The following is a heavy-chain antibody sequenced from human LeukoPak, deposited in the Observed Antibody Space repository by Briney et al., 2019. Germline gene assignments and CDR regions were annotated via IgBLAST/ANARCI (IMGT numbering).Heavy chain of an antibody. D-gene: IGHD4-17*01. CDR3: AGQKMTTVTPDY. V-gene: IGHV1-69*06. Sequence: AASVKVSCKASGGTFRNYAFNWVRQAPGQGLEWMGVVIPLFGRANYAQKFQGSVTITADKSTSTAYMELSSLRSEDTAVYYCAGQKMTTVTPDYWGQGTLVTVSS. CDR1: GGTFRNYA. J-gene: IGHJ4*02. CDR2: VIPLFGRA.